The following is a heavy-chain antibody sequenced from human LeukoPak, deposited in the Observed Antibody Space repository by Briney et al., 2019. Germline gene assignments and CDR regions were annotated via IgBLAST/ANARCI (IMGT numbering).Heavy chain of an antibody. J-gene: IGHJ4*02. V-gene: IGHV3-21*01. Sequence: GGSLRLLCAASGFIFSSYSVNWVRRAPGKGLEGVSSISSSSSYIKYADAVKGRRTIFRDNAKNSLYLQMNSLRAVDTAVYYCARENGHDGQDYWGQGTLVTVSS. CDR3: ARENGHDGQDY. CDR1: GFIFSSYS. CDR2: ISSSSSYI. D-gene: IGHD1-1*01.